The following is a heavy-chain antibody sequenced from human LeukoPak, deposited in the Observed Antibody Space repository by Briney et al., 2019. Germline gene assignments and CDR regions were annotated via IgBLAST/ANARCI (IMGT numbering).Heavy chain of an antibody. CDR2: ISSSGTYV. J-gene: IGHJ1*01. V-gene: IGHV3-21*01. CDR1: GFTFSSYS. D-gene: IGHD3-9*01. Sequence: AGGSLRLSCAASGFTFSSYSMNWVRQAPGKGLEWVSSISSSGTYVYYADSLKGRFTISRDNAKNSLYLQMNSLRAEDTAVYYCARGGGGTLYFLHWGQGTLVTVSS. CDR3: ARGGGGTLYFLH.